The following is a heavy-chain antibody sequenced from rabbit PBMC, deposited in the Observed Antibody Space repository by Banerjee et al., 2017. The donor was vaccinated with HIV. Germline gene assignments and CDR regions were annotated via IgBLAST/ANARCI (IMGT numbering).Heavy chain of an antibody. CDR3: GRDSGGGSYYDL. J-gene: IGHJ4*01. D-gene: IGHD8-1*01. V-gene: IGHV1S40*01. CDR2: IYTGSSGST. Sequence: QSLEESGGGLVKPGASLTLTCTASGFSFSSSYYMCWVRQAPGKGLEWIACIYTGSSGSTYYASWAKGRFTISKTSSTTVTLQMTSLTAADTATYFCGRDSGGGSYYDLWGPGTLVTVS. CDR1: GFSFSSSYY.